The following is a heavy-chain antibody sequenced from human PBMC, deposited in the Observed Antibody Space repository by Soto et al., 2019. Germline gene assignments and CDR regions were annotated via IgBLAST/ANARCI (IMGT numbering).Heavy chain of an antibody. Sequence: QVQLVASGGGVVQPGRSLKLSCAAYGFTFSSYAMHWVRQAPGKGLEWVAVISYDGSNKYYADSVKGLFTISRDNSNNTRYLQINSLRSEDTAVYYCARDNSPYSSGWHNRHFVDWGQGTLVTVSS. V-gene: IGHV3-30-3*01. J-gene: IGHJ4*02. CDR3: ARDNSPYSSGWHNRHFVD. CDR1: GFTFSSYA. CDR2: ISYDGSNK. D-gene: IGHD6-19*01.